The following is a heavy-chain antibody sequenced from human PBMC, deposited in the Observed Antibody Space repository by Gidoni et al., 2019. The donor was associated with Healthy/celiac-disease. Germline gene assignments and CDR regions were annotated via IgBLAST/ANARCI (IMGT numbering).Heavy chain of an antibody. V-gene: IGHV3-30*03. D-gene: IGHD3-10*01. CDR3: ARSGRVHFNYFDY. J-gene: IGHJ4*02. CDR2: ISYDGSNK. Sequence: VQLVESGGGVVQPGRSLSPSCAASGFTFSSYGMHWVRQAPGKGLEWVAVISYDGSNKYYADSVKGRFTIARDNSKNTLYLQMNSLRAEDTAVYYCARSGRVHFNYFDYWGQGTLVTVSS. CDR1: GFTFSSYG.